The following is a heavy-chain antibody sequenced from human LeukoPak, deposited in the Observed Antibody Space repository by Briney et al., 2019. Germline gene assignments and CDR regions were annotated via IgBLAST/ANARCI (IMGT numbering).Heavy chain of an antibody. J-gene: IGHJ4*02. Sequence: GGSLRLSCAASGFTFSSYGMHWVRQAPGKGLEWVAVIWYDGSNKYYADSVKGRFTTSRDNSKNTLYLQMNSLRAEDTAVYYCARCQGGEPPYYFDYWGQGTLVTVSS. CDR2: IWYDGSNK. CDR3: ARCQGGEPPYYFDY. V-gene: IGHV3-33*01. CDR1: GFTFSSYG. D-gene: IGHD2-21*01.